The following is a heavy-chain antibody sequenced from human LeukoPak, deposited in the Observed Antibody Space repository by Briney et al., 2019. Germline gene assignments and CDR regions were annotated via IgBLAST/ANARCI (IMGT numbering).Heavy chain of an antibody. V-gene: IGHV6-1*01. CDR3: AAGGYSSGWSLFDY. Sequence: SQTLSLTCAISGDSASSNSAAWNWIRQSPSRGLEWLGRTYYRSKWYNDYAVSVKSRITINPDTSKNQFSLQLNSVTPEDTAVYYCAAGGYSSGWSLFDYWGQGTLVTVSS. J-gene: IGHJ4*02. CDR2: TYYRSKWYN. D-gene: IGHD6-19*01. CDR1: GDSASSNSAA.